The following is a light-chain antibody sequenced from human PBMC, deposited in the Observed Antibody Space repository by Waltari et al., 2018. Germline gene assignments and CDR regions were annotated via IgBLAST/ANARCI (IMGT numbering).Light chain of an antibody. CDR1: ISDIGKYNL. CDR2: DVN. J-gene: IGLJ3*02. CDR3: CSYAGSAISV. V-gene: IGLV2-23*02. Sequence: QPALTQNAAVSGSPGQSITISCSGTISDIGKYNLVTWYQQHPGQATTLIIYDVNKRPSGVSNRFSGSKSGNTAFLTISGLQTADEADYYCCSYAGSAISVFGGGTKLTVL.